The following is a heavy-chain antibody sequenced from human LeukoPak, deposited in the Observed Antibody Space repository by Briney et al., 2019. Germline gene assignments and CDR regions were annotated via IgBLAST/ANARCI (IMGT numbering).Heavy chain of an antibody. V-gene: IGHV4-39*01. CDR3: ARRYCSGTTCYFFDL. Sequence: PSETLSLTCTVSGGSISTGSHNWVWIRQPPGKGLEWIGSIHYLGSTYYNPSLKTRVTIFVNTSKNQLSLRLSSVTAADTAVYYCARRYCSGTTCYFFDLWGQGTLVTVSS. CDR2: IHYLGST. CDR1: GGSISTGSHN. J-gene: IGHJ4*02. D-gene: IGHD2-15*01.